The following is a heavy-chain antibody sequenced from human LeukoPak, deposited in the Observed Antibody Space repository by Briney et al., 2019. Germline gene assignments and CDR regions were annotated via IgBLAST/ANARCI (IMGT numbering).Heavy chain of an antibody. Sequence: ASVKVSCKASGYTFTSYGISWVRQAPGQGLEWMGWISAYNGNTNYAQKFQGRVTMTTDTSTSTAYMELRSLRSDDTAVYYCARDAVPQQWLVRYFDYWGQGTLVTVSS. V-gene: IGHV1-18*01. D-gene: IGHD6-19*01. CDR3: ARDAVPQQWLVRYFDY. CDR1: GYTFTSYG. J-gene: IGHJ4*02. CDR2: ISAYNGNT.